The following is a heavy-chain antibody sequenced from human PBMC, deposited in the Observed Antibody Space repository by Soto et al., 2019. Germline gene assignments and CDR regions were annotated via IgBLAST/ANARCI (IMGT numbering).Heavy chain of an antibody. Sequence: PSETLSLTCTVSGGSINSYHWSWIRQPPGKGLEWIGYIHYSGSTKYNPSLRSRVTISVDTSKNQFSLKLSSVTAADTAVYYCVRAYCGGDCYAFDIWGQGTMVTVSS. J-gene: IGHJ3*02. CDR2: IHYSGST. CDR1: GGSINSYH. D-gene: IGHD2-21*02. V-gene: IGHV4-59*01. CDR3: VRAYCGGDCYAFDI.